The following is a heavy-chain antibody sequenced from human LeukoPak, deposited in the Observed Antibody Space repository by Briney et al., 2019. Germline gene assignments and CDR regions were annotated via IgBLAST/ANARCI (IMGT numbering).Heavy chain of an antibody. CDR3: ARGPPNWGYDY. V-gene: IGHV1-8*01. CDR2: MSPNSGDT. J-gene: IGHJ4*02. D-gene: IGHD7-27*01. CDR1: GYTFTSYD. Sequence: ASVKVSCKASGYTFTSYDFNWVRQATGQRPEWMGWMSPNSGDTGYAQKFQDRVTMTRNTSISTAYMELSGLRSDDTAVYYCARGPPNWGYDYWGPGTLVTVSS.